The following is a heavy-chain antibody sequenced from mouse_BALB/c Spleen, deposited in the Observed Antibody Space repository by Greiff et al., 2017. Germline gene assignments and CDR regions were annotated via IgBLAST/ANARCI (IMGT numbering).Heavy chain of an antibody. CDR1: GYTFTSYW. CDR2: INPSTGYT. D-gene: IGHD3-1*01. V-gene: IGHV1-7*01. J-gene: IGHJ4*01. CDR3: ARSGDDAMDY. Sequence: VQGVESGAELAKPGASVKMSCKASGYTFTSYWMHWVKQRPGQGLEWIGYINPSTGYTEYNQKFKDKATLTADKSSSTAYMQLSSLTSEDSAVYYCARSGDDAMDYWGQGTSVTVSS.